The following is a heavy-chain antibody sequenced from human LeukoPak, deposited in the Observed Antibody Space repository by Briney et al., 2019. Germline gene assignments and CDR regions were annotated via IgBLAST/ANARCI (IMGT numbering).Heavy chain of an antibody. CDR2: ISHSGST. CDR3: AREGDYYDSSGYFDY. Sequence: SETLSLTCTVSGGSISTYYWSWIRQPPGKGLEWLAYISHSGSTNFNPSLKSRVTISVDTSMNQFSLKLSSVTAADTAVYYCAREGDYYDSSGYFDYWGQGTLVTVSS. CDR1: GGSISTYY. J-gene: IGHJ4*02. V-gene: IGHV4-59*01. D-gene: IGHD3-22*01.